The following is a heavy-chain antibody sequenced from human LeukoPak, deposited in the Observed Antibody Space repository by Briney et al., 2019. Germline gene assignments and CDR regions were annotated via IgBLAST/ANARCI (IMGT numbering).Heavy chain of an antibody. J-gene: IGHJ4*02. CDR1: GGSISSGGYY. D-gene: IGHD2-15*01. Sequence: SQTLSLTCTVSGGSISSGGYYWSWIRQHPGKGLEWIGYIYYSGSTYYNPSLKSRVTISVDTSKNQFSLKLSSVTAADTAVYYCARGLTGGYCSGGSCYIPIPYFDYWGQGTLVTVSS. V-gene: IGHV4-31*03. CDR2: IYYSGST. CDR3: ARGLTGGYCSGGSCYIPIPYFDY.